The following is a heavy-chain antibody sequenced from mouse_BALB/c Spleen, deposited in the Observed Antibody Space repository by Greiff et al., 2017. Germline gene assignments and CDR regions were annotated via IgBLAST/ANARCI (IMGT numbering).Heavy chain of an antibody. CDR1: GYAFSSYW. Sequence: LVESGAELVRPGSSVKISCKASGYAFSSYWMNWVKQRPGQGLEWIGQIYPGDGDTNYNGKFKGKATLTADKSSSTAYMQLSSLTSEDSAVYFCARSIYDYDFMDYWGQGTSVTVSS. CDR2: IYPGDGDT. D-gene: IGHD2-4*01. J-gene: IGHJ4*01. V-gene: IGHV1-80*01. CDR3: ARSIYDYDFMDY.